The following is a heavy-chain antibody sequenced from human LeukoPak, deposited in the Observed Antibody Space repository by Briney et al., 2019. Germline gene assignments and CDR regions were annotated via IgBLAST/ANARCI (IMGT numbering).Heavy chain of an antibody. CDR1: GLTVSSNY. V-gene: IGHV3-23*01. Sequence: GGSLSLSCAASGLTVSSNYMRWVRQAPAKGLAWVYGSSVFCGSTYFAASVKGRFTISRGNSQNPLFLEMDSVRGEDRAVYYCAKDSLRTVPKASFDYWGQGTLVTVSS. CDR2: SSVFCGST. CDR3: AKDSLRTVPKASFDY. J-gene: IGHJ4*02. D-gene: IGHD2-2*01.